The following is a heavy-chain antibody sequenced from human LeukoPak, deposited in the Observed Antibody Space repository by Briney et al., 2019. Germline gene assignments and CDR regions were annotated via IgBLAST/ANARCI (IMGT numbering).Heavy chain of an antibody. J-gene: IGHJ4*02. CDR1: GFTFSTYW. D-gene: IGHD1-1*01. V-gene: IGHV3-74*01. CDR2: INTDGSTI. Sequence: PGGSLRLSCAASGFTFSTYWMNWVRQAPGKGLVWVSRINTDGSTIGYADSVKGRFTISRDNAKSTMYLQMNSLRAEDTAVYYCARGTATTGLDSWGQGTLVTVSS. CDR3: ARGTATTGLDS.